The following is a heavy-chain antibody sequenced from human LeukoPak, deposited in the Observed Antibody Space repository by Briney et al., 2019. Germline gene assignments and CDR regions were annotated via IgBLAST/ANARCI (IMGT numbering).Heavy chain of an antibody. CDR1: GCIFDEYA. Sequence: PGGSLRLSCAASGCIFDEYAMHWVRQAPGKGLEWVSLISGDGGSTYYADSVKGRFSISRDNSRKFLNLQMNSLRTEDTALYYCARDHYDFWSVYYPDYGMDVWGQGTTVTVSS. CDR2: ISGDGGST. CDR3: ARDHYDFWSVYYPDYGMDV. D-gene: IGHD3-3*01. J-gene: IGHJ6*02. V-gene: IGHV3-43*02.